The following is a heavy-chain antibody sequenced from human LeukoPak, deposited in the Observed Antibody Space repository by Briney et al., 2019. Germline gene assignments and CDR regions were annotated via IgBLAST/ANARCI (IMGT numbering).Heavy chain of an antibody. Sequence: GGSLRLSCAASGFTFDDYGMSWVRQAPGKGLEWVSGINWNGGSTSYADSLKGRLTISRDNAKNSLYLQMNSLRAEDTALYYCARTLYSSGWYPPDYWGQGTLVTVSS. J-gene: IGHJ4*02. CDR3: ARTLYSSGWYPPDY. CDR2: INWNGGST. CDR1: GFTFDDYG. V-gene: IGHV3-20*04. D-gene: IGHD6-19*01.